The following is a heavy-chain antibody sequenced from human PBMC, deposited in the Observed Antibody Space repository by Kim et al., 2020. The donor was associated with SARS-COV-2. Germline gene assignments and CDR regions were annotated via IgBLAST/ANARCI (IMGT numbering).Heavy chain of an antibody. J-gene: IGHJ6*02. V-gene: IGHV4-34*01. CDR2: INHSGST. D-gene: IGHD6-13*01. CDR1: GGSFSGYY. Sequence: SETLSLTCAVYGGSFSGYYWSWIRQSPGKGLEWIGEINHSGSTNYNPSLKSRVTISVDTSKNQFSLKLSSVTAADTAVYYCAGLSSSWYGMDVWGQGTTV. CDR3: AGLSSSWYGMDV.